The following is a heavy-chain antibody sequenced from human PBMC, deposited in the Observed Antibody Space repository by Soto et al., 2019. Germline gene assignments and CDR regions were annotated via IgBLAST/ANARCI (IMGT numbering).Heavy chain of an antibody. Sequence: SVKVSCKASGGTFSSYAISWVRQAPGQGLEWMGGIIPIFGTANYAQKFQGRVTITADKSTSTAYMELSSLRSEDTAVYYCAREKSGWYYCYYGMDVWGQGTTVTVSS. D-gene: IGHD6-19*01. J-gene: IGHJ6*02. CDR2: IIPIFGTA. V-gene: IGHV1-69*06. CDR1: GGTFSSYA. CDR3: AREKSGWYYCYYGMDV.